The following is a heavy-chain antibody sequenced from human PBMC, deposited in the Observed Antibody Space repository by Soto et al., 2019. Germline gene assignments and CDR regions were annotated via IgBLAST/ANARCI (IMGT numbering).Heavy chain of an antibody. Sequence: QVQLVQSGAEVKKPGASVKVSCTASGYTFTRYGISWVRQAPGQGLEWMGWISAYNGNTNYAQKLKGRVTRTTDTTTSTAYMELRSLRSDYTAVYYCASSIRHYERRHVEDDAFDIWGQGTMVTVSS. CDR2: ISAYNGNT. CDR1: GYTFTRYG. J-gene: IGHJ3*02. V-gene: IGHV1-18*01. D-gene: IGHD3-22*01. CDR3: ASSIRHYERRHVEDDAFDI.